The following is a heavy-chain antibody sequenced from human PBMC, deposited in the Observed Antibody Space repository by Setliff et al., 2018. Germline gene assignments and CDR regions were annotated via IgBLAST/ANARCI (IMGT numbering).Heavy chain of an antibody. CDR1: GGSISSYY. CDR3: AREQWLDPPGYYYMDV. CDR2: XYXXXXX. V-gene: IGHV4-4*07. D-gene: IGHD6-19*01. J-gene: IGHJ6*03. Sequence: PSETLSLTCTVSGGSISSYYWSWIRQPAGKGLEWIGHXYXXXXXNYNPPLKXXVTMSIDTSKNQFSLKLNSVSAADMAVYYCAREQWLDPPGYYYMDVWAKGTTVTVSS.